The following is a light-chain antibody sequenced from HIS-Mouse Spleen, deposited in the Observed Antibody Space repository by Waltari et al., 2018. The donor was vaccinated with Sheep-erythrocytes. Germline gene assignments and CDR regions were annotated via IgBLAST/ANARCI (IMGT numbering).Light chain of an antibody. Sequence: QSVLTQPPSASGTPGQRVTISSSGSRSNIGSNTVHWYQQLPGTAPKLLIYSNNQRPSGVPDRFSGSKSGTSASLAISGLQSEDEADYYCAAWDDSLNGPVFGGGTKLTVL. J-gene: IGLJ3*02. CDR1: RSNIGSNT. CDR2: SNN. CDR3: AAWDDSLNGPV. V-gene: IGLV1-44*01.